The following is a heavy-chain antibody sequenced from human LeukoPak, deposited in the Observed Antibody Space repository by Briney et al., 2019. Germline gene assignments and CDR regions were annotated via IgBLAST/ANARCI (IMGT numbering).Heavy chain of an antibody. CDR2: ISVSGGST. V-gene: IGHV3-23*01. Sequence: GGSLRLSCAASGFTFRSYAMSWAREAPGEGLEWGSAISVSGGSTYYADSVNGRFTISRDNSKNTLYLQMHSLRAEDTAVYYCAKCAARYSSSCSDFDYWGQGTLVTVSS. D-gene: IGHD6-13*01. J-gene: IGHJ4*02. CDR3: AKCAARYSSSCSDFDY. CDR1: GFTFRSYA.